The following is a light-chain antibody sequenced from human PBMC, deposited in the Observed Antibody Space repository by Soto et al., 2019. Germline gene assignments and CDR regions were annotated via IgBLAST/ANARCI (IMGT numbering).Light chain of an antibody. CDR1: STDFVSYNR. CDR3: SLYTSDNTYV. V-gene: IGLV2-18*01. CDR2: EAS. J-gene: IGLJ1*01. Sequence: QSALTQPPSVSGSPGQSVTISCTGTSTDFVSYNRVSWYQQPPGTAPKLIIYEASNRPSGVPDRFSGSKSGNTASLTISGLQAADEADYYCSLYTSDNTYVFGPGTKLTVL.